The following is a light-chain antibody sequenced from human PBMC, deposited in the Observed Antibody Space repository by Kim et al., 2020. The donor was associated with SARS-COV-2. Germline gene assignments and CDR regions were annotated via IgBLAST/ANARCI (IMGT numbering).Light chain of an antibody. V-gene: IGKV1D-16*01. Sequence: DIQMTQSPSLVSASVGDTVTITGRASQGISAWLAWYQQKPEKALKSLIYAASSLQSGVPSRFSGSGSGTDFTLTINGLQAEDFASYYCQQYDSDPRTFGQGTKIDIK. CDR3: QQYDSDPRT. CDR1: QGISAW. CDR2: AAS. J-gene: IGKJ1*01.